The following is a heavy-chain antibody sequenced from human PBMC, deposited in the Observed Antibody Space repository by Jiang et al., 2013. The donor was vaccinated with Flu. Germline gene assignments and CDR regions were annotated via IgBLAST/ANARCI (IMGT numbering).Heavy chain of an antibody. V-gene: IGHV4-59*01. CDR3: ARDYEGGFGD. CDR2: IYYSGST. D-gene: IGHD3-16*01. Sequence: SLTCTVSGGSISSYYWSWIRQPPGKGLEWIGYIYYSGSTNYNPSLKSRVTISVDTSKNQFSLKLSSVTAADTAVYYCARDYEGGFGDWGQGTLVTVSS. CDR1: GGSISSYY. J-gene: IGHJ4*02.